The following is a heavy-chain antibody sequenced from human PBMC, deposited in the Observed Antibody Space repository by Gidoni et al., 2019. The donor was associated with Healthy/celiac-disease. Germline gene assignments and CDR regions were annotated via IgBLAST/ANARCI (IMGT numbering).Heavy chain of an antibody. CDR1: GYTFTSYG. D-gene: IGHD5-18*01. V-gene: IGHV1-18*01. Sequence: QVQLVQSGAEVKKPGASVKVSCKASGYTFTSYGISWVRQAPGQGLERMGWISAYKGNTNYAQKHQGRVTMTIDTSTSTAYMELRSLRSDDTAVYYCAREGYSYGLDPAPNYYYYYGMDVWGQGTTVTVSS. CDR2: ISAYKGNT. CDR3: AREGYSYGLDPAPNYYYYYGMDV. J-gene: IGHJ6*02.